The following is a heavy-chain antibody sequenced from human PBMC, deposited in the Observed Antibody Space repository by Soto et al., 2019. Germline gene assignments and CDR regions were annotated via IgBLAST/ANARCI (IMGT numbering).Heavy chain of an antibody. CDR2: ISAYNGNT. CDR3: ARVEVRSSSNVLDYYYYLDV. Sequence: ASAELCCKASGYRLTIYVVGWVRKAPGQGLEWMGWISAYNGNTNYAQKLQGRVTMTTDTSTGTAYMELRSLRSDDTAVYYCARVEVRSSSNVLDYYYYLDVWAKGTTVPVSS. V-gene: IGHV1-18*01. J-gene: IGHJ6*03. CDR1: GYRLTIYV. D-gene: IGHD6-6*01.